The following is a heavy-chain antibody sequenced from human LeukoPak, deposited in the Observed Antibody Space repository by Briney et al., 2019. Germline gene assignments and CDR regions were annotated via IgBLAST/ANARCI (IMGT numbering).Heavy chain of an antibody. CDR1: GGSISSSSYY. V-gene: IGHV4-39*07. Sequence: SETLSLTCTVSGGSISSSSYYWGWIRQPPGKGLEWIGSIYYSGSTYYNPSLKSRVTMSVDTSKNQFSLKLSSVTAADTAVYFCARLRSTYWYFDLWGRGTLVTVSS. D-gene: IGHD1-26*01. CDR2: IYYSGST. CDR3: ARLRSTYWYFDL. J-gene: IGHJ2*01.